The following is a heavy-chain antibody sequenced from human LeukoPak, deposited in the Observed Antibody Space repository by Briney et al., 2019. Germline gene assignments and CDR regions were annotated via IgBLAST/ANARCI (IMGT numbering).Heavy chain of an antibody. CDR1: GGSISSYY. CDR2: IYYSGST. Sequence: PSETLSLTCTVSGGSISSYYWSWIRQPPGKGLEWIGYIYYSGSTNYNPSLKSRVTISVDTSKNQFSLKLSSVTAADTAVYYCARDLGEPVDYWGQGTLVTVSS. V-gene: IGHV4-59*01. CDR3: ARDLGEPVDY. D-gene: IGHD3-10*01. J-gene: IGHJ4*02.